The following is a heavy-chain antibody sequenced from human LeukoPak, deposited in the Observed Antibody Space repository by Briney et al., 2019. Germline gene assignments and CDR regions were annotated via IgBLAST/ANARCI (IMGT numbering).Heavy chain of an antibody. CDR3: ARTATDTGEFDY. CDR1: GFTFSSYS. J-gene: IGHJ4*02. V-gene: IGHV3-21*01. Sequence: GGSLRLSCAASGFTFSSYSMNWVRQAPGKGLECVSSISSSSSSIYYADSVKGRFTISRDDAKNSLYLQMNSLRAEDTAVYYCARTATDTGEFDYWGQGTLVTISS. D-gene: IGHD6-13*01. CDR2: ISSSSSSI.